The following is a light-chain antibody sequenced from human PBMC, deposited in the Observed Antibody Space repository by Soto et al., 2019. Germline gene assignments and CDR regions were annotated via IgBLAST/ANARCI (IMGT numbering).Light chain of an antibody. CDR2: WAS. CDR3: QQYNSSPLT. J-gene: IGKJ4*01. CDR1: QSVFYSPDNKNY. V-gene: IGKV4-1*01. Sequence: DIVMTQSPDSLAVSLGARATINCKSSQSVFYSPDNKNYLAWYQQKPGQPTKLLIYWASTRESGVPARFSGSGSGTDFTLTISSLQAEDVAVYYCQQYNSSPLTFGGGTRVEIK.